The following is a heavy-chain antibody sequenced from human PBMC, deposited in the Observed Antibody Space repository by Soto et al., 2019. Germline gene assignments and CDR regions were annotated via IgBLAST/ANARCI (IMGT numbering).Heavy chain of an antibody. CDR2: INHSGST. D-gene: IGHD3-3*01. V-gene: IGHV4-34*01. CDR3: ARGYFWSGYYYYYYYGMDV. J-gene: IGHJ6*02. Sequence: PSETLSLTCAVYGGSFSGYYWSWIRQPPGKGLEWIGEINHSGSTNYNPSLKSRVTISVDTSKNQFSLKLSSVTAADTAVYYCARGYFWSGYYYYYYYGMDVRGQGTTVTVSS. CDR1: GGSFSGYY.